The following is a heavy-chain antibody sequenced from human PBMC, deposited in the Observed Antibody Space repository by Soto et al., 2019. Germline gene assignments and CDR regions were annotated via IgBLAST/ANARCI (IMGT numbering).Heavy chain of an antibody. CDR1: GYTVTSYG. D-gene: IGHD3-22*01. J-gene: IGHJ4*02. CDR3: ARDVYLDYYDSSGYYYVY. CDR2: ISAYNGNT. V-gene: IGHV1-18*01. Sequence: GASVKVSCKASGYTVTSYGISWVRQAPGQGLEWMGWISAYNGNTNYAQKLQGRVTMTTDTSTSTAYMELRSLRSDDTAVYYCARDVYLDYYDSSGYYYVYWGQGTLVTVS.